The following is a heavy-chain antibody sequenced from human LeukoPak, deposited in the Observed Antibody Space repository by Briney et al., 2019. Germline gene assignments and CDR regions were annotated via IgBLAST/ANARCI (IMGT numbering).Heavy chain of an antibody. CDR3: ATHSSGWPDAFDI. J-gene: IGHJ3*02. CDR1: GGSFSGYY. Sequence: SETLSLTCAVYGGSFSGYYWSWIRQPPGKGLEWIGEINHSGSTNYNPSLKSRVTISVDTSKNQFSLKLSSVTAADTAVYYCATHSSGWPDAFDIWGQGTMVTVSS. CDR2: INHSGST. V-gene: IGHV4-34*01. D-gene: IGHD6-19*01.